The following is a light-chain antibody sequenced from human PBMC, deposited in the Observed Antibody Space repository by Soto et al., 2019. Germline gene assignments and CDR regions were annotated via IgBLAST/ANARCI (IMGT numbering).Light chain of an antibody. CDR2: GNS. CDR1: SSNIGAGYD. Sequence: QSVLTQPPSVSGAPGRRVTISFTGSSSNIGAGYDVHWYQQLPGTAPKLLIYGNSNRPSGVPDRFSGSKSGTSASLAITGLQAEDEADYYCQSYDSSLSGSCVFGTGTKVTVL. V-gene: IGLV1-40*01. CDR3: QSYDSSLSGSCV. J-gene: IGLJ1*01.